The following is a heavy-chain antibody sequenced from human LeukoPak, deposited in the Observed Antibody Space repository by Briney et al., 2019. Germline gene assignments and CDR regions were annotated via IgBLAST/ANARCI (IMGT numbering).Heavy chain of an antibody. CDR3: ARGDSSGDY. CDR1: GGTFSSYA. Sequence: GSSVKVSCKASGGTFSSYAISWVRQAPGQGLEWMGRIIPIFGTANYAQKLQGRVTMTTDTSTSTAYMELRSLRSDDTAVYYCARGDSSGDYWGQGTLVTVSS. J-gene: IGHJ4*02. CDR2: IIPIFGTA. D-gene: IGHD3-22*01. V-gene: IGHV1-69*05.